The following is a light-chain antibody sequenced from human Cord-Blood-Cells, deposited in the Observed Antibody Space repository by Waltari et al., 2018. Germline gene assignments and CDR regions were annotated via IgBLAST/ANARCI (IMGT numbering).Light chain of an antibody. V-gene: IGKV4-1*01. CDR3: QQYYSTPPSYT. CDR1: QSVLYSSNNKNY. CDR2: WAS. Sequence: DIVMTQSPVSLAVSLGERATINCKSSQSVLYSSNNKNYLAWYQQKPGQPPKLLIYWASTRESGVPDRFSGSGSGTDFTLTISSLQAEDVAVYYCQQYYSTPPSYTFGQGTKLEIK. J-gene: IGKJ2*01.